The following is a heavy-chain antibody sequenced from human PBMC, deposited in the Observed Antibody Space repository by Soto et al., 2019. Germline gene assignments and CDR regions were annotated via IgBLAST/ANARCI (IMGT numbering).Heavy chain of an antibody. D-gene: IGHD3-22*01. CDR2: IWYDGSNK. CDR3: ARDPGRSSGQFDY. J-gene: IGHJ4*02. CDR1: GFTFSSYG. Sequence: QVQLVESGGGVVQPGRSLRLSCAASGFTFSSYGMHWVRQAPGKGLEWVAVIWYDGSNKYYADSVKGRFTISRDNSKNTLYLQMNSLRAEDTAVYYCARDPGRSSGQFDYWGQGTLVTVSS. V-gene: IGHV3-33*01.